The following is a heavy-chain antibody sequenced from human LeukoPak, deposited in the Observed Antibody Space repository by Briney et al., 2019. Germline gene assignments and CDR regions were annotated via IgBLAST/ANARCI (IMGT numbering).Heavy chain of an antibody. D-gene: IGHD1-1*01. Sequence: ASVKVSCKASGYTFTSYDINWVRQATGQGLEWMGWMNPNSGNTGYAQKFRGRVTMTRNTSISTAYMELSSLRSEDTAVYYCARGFKNNYRLGYWGQGTLVTVSS. J-gene: IGHJ4*02. CDR1: GYTFTSYD. CDR2: MNPNSGNT. CDR3: ARGFKNNYRLGY. V-gene: IGHV1-8*01.